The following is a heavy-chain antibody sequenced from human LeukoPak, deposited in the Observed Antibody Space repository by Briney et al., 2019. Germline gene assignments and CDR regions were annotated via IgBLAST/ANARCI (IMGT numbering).Heavy chain of an antibody. D-gene: IGHD3-22*01. CDR1: GFTVSSKY. Sequence: GGSLRLSCAASGFTVSSKYMSWVRQAPGKGLEYVSAISPNGGSTYYAKSVKGRFTISRDNSKNTLYLQMGRLRAEDMAVYYCARVDSSGYYLIDYWGQGTLVTVSS. J-gene: IGHJ4*02. V-gene: IGHV3-64*01. CDR3: ARVDSSGYYLIDY. CDR2: ISPNGGST.